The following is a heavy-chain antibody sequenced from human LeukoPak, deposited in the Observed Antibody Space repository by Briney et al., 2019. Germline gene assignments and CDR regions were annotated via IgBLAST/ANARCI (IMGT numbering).Heavy chain of an antibody. Sequence: GGSLRLSCAASGSTFSSYAMSWVRQAPGKGLEWVSAISGSGGSTYYADSVKGRFTISRDNSKNTLYLQMNSLRAEDTAVYYCARGGFYSSAYFDYWGQGTLVTISS. V-gene: IGHV3-23*01. J-gene: IGHJ4*02. CDR2: ISGSGGST. CDR1: GSTFSSYA. CDR3: ARGGFYSSAYFDY. D-gene: IGHD6-19*01.